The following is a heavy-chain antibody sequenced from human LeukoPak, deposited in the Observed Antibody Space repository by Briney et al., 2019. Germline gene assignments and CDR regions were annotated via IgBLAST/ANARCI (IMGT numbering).Heavy chain of an antibody. CDR1: GFTFSSYW. J-gene: IGHJ5*02. CDR2: IRQDGSEK. V-gene: IGHV3-7*03. CDR3: ARDLEYYYDSGQVRWFDP. D-gene: IGHD3-22*01. Sequence: GGSLRLSCAASGFTFSSYWMTWGRQAPGKGLEWVANIRQDGSEKNYVDSVKGRFTISRDNAKNSLYLQMNSLRAEDTAVYYCARDLEYYYDSGQVRWFDPWGQGTLVTVSS.